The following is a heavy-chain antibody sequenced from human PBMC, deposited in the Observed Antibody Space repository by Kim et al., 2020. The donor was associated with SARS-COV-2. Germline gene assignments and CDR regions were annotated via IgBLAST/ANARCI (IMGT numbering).Heavy chain of an antibody. CDR2: ISDSGGDT. Sequence: GGSLRLSCAASGFTFSAHAMSWVRQAPGKGPEWVSAISDSGGDTYYADSVKGRFTISRDNSKNTLHLQLSSLRVEDTATYYCVREITWGQNGFDPWGQGTWVTVSS. CDR3: VREITWGQNGFDP. D-gene: IGHD1-20*01. V-gene: IGHV3-23*01. J-gene: IGHJ5*02. CDR1: GFTFSAHA.